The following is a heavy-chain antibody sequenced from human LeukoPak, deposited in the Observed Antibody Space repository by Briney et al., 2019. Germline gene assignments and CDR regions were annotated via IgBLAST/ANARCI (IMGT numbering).Heavy chain of an antibody. CDR2: MIPIFGTA. D-gene: IGHD3-22*01. CDR3: ETYYYDSSGYLGVDY. V-gene: IGHV1-69*13. Sequence: SVKVSCKASGGTXISYAISWVRQAPGQGLEWMEGMIPIFGTANYAQKYQGRVTITADESTSTAYMELSNLRSEDTAVYYCETYYYDSSGYLGVDYWGQGTLVTVSS. CDR1: GGTXISYA. J-gene: IGHJ4*02.